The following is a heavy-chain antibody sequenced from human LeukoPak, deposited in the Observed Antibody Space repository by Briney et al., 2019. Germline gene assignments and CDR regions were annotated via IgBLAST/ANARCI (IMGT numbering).Heavy chain of an antibody. CDR1: GFSFSSYA. CDR3: AKESQILTGYYPEY. V-gene: IGHV3-23*01. D-gene: IGHD3-9*01. J-gene: IGHJ4*02. Sequence: GGPLRLSCAASGFSFSSYAMNWVRQAPGKGLEWVPGISGSGGGTYYADSVKCRFTISRDNPKNTLHLQMNSLRAEDTAVYYCAKESQILTGYYPEYWGQGTLVTVSS. CDR2: ISGSGGGT.